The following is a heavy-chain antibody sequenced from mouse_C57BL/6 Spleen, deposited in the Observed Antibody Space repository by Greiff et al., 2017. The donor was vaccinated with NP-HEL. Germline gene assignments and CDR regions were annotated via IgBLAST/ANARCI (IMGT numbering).Heavy chain of an antibody. CDR2: INPNNGGT. V-gene: IGHV1-22*01. Sequence: VQLQQSGPELVKPGASVKMSCKASGYTFTDYNMHWVKQSHGKSLEWIGYINPNNGGTSYNQKFKGKATLTVNKSSSTAYMELRSLTSEDSAVYYCARRGYYYGSSYFSLFDYWGQGTTLTVSS. CDR3: ARRGYYYGSSYFSLFDY. J-gene: IGHJ2*01. D-gene: IGHD1-1*01. CDR1: GYTFTDYN.